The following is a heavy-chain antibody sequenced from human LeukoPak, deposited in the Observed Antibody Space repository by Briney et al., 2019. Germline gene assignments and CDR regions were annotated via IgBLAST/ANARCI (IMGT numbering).Heavy chain of an antibody. CDR1: GGSLSGYY. CDR2: INDRGGT. J-gene: IGHJ6*02. Sequence: SETLSLTCAVHGGSLSGYYWSWVRQPPEKGLELIGEINDRGGTNYNPSLKSRVTISVDTSKNQFSLMLTSVTAADAAVYWCARGPRRGYSYGWRYYGMDVWGQGTTVTVSS. CDR3: ARGPRRGYSYGWRYYGMDV. D-gene: IGHD5-18*01. V-gene: IGHV4-34*01.